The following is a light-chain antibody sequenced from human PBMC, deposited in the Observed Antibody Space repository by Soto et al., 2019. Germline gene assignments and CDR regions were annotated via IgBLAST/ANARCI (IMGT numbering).Light chain of an antibody. J-gene: IGKJ1*01. V-gene: IGKV3-20*01. CDR1: QSVGSTY. CDR3: QQYGDSPWT. Sequence: EIVLTQSPATLSLSPGETATLSCRASQSVGSTYLAWYQQKPGQAPRLLIYDASSRATGIPDRFSGSGSGTDFTLTISRLEPEDFAVYYCQQYGDSPWTFGQGTKVDIK. CDR2: DAS.